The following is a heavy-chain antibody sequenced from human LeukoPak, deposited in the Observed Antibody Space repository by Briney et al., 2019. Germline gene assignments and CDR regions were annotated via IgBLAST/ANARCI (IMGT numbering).Heavy chain of an antibody. CDR1: GGSFNDYY. V-gene: IGHV4-59*13. CDR2: IYYSGST. Sequence: PSETLSLTCDVSGGSFNDYYWSWIRQPPGKGLEWIGYIYYSGSTNYNPSLKSRVTISVDTSKNQFSLKLSSVTAADTAVYYCARTYGSGSPTFDWGQGTLVTVSS. J-gene: IGHJ4*02. D-gene: IGHD3-10*01. CDR3: ARTYGSGSPTFD.